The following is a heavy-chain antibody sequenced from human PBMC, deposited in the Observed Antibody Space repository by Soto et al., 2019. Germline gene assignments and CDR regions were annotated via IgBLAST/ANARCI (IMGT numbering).Heavy chain of an antibody. Sequence: GGSLRLSCAASGFTFSSYSMNWVRQAPGKGLEWVSSISSSSSYIYYADSVKGRFTISRDNAKNSLYLQMNSLRAEDKSVYFCAREGPELRSTDAFDIWGQGTMVTVSS. CDR2: ISSSSSYI. CDR1: GFTFSSYS. J-gene: IGHJ3*02. D-gene: IGHD7-27*01. CDR3: AREGPELRSTDAFDI. V-gene: IGHV3-21*01.